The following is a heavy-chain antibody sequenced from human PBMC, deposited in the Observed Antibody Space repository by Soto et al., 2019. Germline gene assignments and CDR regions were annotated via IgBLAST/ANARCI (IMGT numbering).Heavy chain of an antibody. Sequence: SETLSLTCTLSGGSISSSRYYWGWIRQPPGKGLEWIGSIYYSGSTYYNPSLKSRVTISVDTSKNQFSLKLSSVTAADTAVYYCARLPIVVVPAAIQRSYYYYYYGMDVWGQGTTVTVSS. V-gene: IGHV4-39*01. D-gene: IGHD2-2*01. J-gene: IGHJ6*02. CDR2: IYYSGST. CDR3: ARLPIVVVPAAIQRSYYYYYYGMDV. CDR1: GGSISSSRYY.